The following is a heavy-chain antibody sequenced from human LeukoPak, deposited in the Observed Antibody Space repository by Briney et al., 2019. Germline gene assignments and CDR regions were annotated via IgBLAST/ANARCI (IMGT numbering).Heavy chain of an antibody. CDR1: GYTFTNYY. J-gene: IGHJ4*02. V-gene: IGHV1-2*02. D-gene: IGHD2-21*01. CDR2: INPNTGDT. Sequence: GASVKVSCKASGYTFTNYYIHWVRQAPGQGLEWMGWINPNTGDTNYAQKFQGRVTMTRDTSITTVYMEISRLTSDDTALFYCAVAPGDYWGQGTLVTVSS. CDR3: AVAPGDY.